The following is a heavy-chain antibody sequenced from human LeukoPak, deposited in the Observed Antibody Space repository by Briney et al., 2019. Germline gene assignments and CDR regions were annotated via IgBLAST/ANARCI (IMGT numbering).Heavy chain of an antibody. V-gene: IGHV3-74*01. Sequence: GGSLRLSCAASGFIFSSYWMHWVRQAPGEGLVWVSRINSDGSSTSYADSVKGRFTISRDNAKSTLYLQMNSLRAEDTAVYYCARRVVVPAAPYYFDYWGQGTLVTVSS. CDR2: INSDGSST. D-gene: IGHD2-2*01. J-gene: IGHJ4*02. CDR3: ARRVVVPAAPYYFDY. CDR1: GFIFSSYW.